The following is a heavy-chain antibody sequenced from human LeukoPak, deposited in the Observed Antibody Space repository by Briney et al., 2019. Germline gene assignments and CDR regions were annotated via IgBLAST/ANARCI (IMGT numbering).Heavy chain of an antibody. CDR1: GYTFTSYY. D-gene: IGHD1-14*01. J-gene: IGHJ4*02. CDR3: ARDPPTYGNRRPPFDY. Sequence: ASVKVSCKASGYTFTSYYMHWVRQAPGQGLEWMGIINPSGGSTSYAQKFQGRVTMTRDTSTSTVYMELSSLRSEDTAVYYCARDPPTYGNRRPPFDYWGQGTLVTVPS. V-gene: IGHV1-46*01. CDR2: INPSGGST.